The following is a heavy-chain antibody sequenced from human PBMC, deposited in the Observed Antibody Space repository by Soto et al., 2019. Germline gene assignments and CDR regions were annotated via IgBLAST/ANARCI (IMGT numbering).Heavy chain of an antibody. CDR2: IYYSGST. CDR1: GGSISSYY. J-gene: IGHJ6*02. V-gene: IGHV4-59*01. Sequence: SETLSLTCTVSGGSISSYYWSWIRQPPGKGLEWIGYIYYSGSTNYNPSLKSRVTISVDTSKNQFSLKLSSVTAADTAVYYCARDQSSSWYTRGGPNYYYYGMDVWGQGTTVTVSS. D-gene: IGHD6-13*01. CDR3: ARDQSSSWYTRGGPNYYYYGMDV.